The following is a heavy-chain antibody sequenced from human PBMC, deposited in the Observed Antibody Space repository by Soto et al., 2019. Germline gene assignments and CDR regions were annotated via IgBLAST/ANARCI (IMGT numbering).Heavy chain of an antibody. D-gene: IGHD2-8*01. CDR2: IYPGDSDT. V-gene: IGHV5-51*01. CDR3: ARQEDCTNGVCYPADI. CDR1: GYSFTSYW. Sequence: GESLKISCKGSGYSFTSYWIGWVRQMPGKGLEWMGIIYPGDSDTRYSPSFQGQVTISADKSISTAYLQWSSLKASDTAMYYCARQEDCTNGVCYPADIWGQGTMVTVSS. J-gene: IGHJ3*02.